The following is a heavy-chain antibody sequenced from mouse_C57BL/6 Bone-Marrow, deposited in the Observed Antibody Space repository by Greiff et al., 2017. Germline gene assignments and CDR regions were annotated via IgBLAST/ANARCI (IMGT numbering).Heavy chain of an antibody. V-gene: IGHV1-78*01. Sequence: VQVVESDAELVKPGASVKISCKVSGYTFTDHNIHWMKQRPEQGLEWIGYIYPRDGSTKYNEKFQGKATLTADKSSSTSYMQLNSLTSEDSAVYFWAGQLYPPKGYYFDYWGQGTTLTVSS. CDR3: AGQLYPPKGYYFDY. CDR2: IYPRDGST. CDR1: GYTFTDHN. D-gene: IGHD2-3*01. J-gene: IGHJ2*01.